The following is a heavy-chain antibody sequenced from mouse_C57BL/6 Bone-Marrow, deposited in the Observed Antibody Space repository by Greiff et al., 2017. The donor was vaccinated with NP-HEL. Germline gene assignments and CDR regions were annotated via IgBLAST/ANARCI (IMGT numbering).Heavy chain of an antibody. V-gene: IGHV1-76*01. J-gene: IGHJ3*01. CDR2: IYPGSGNT. D-gene: IGHD3-2*02. Sequence: QVQLKQSGAELVRPGASVKLSCKASGYTFTDYYINWVKQRPGQGLEWIARIYPGSGNTYYNEKFKGKATLTAEKSSSTAYMQLSSLTSEDSAVYVCARGQLRLPAWFAYWGQGTLVTVSA. CDR1: GYTFTDYY. CDR3: ARGQLRLPAWFAY.